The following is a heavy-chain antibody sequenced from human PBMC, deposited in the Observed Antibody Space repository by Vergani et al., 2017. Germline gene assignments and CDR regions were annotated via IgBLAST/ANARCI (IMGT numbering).Heavy chain of an antibody. Sequence: QLQLQESDSRLVNPSQTLSLTCTLSGDAISRDTYSWTWVRQPPGNPLEWIGSVYYSGTPYNNPSLGGRVTMSIDKSKNHFSLTLTSVTAADSAVYYCARDGGEYDKDALDVWGQGTKVTVTS. J-gene: IGHJ3*01. D-gene: IGHD2-21*01. CDR2: VYYSGTP. CDR3: ARDGGEYDKDALDV. CDR1: GDAISRDTYS. V-gene: IGHV4-30-2*01.